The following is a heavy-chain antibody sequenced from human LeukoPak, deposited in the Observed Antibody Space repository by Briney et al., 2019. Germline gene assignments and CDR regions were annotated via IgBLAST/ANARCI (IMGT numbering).Heavy chain of an antibody. D-gene: IGHD5-12*01. CDR2: ICPGDSDT. V-gene: IGHV5-51*01. CDR3: ARRDLGGYDFSYFDY. J-gene: IGHJ4*02. CDR1: GYSFTSYW. Sequence: GESLKISCKGSGYSFTSYWIGWVRQMPGKGLEWMGIICPGDSDTRYGPSFQGQVTISADKSSSTAYLQWSSLKASDTAMYYCARRDLGGYDFSYFDYWGQGTLVTVSS.